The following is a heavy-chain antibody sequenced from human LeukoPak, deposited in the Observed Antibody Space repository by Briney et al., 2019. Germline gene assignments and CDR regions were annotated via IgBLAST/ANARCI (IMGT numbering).Heavy chain of an antibody. V-gene: IGHV4-59*08. CDR1: GGSICTNY. Sequence: KPSETLSLTCTVPGGSICTNYWTSIRQPPRKGLEYIGYIYYTGATNYNPSLKSRVTMSVDTSKNQFSLRLSSVTAADTAVYFCAKYGNSGWVIDYWGQGTLVTVSS. J-gene: IGHJ4*02. CDR2: IYYTGAT. CDR3: AKYGNSGWVIDY. D-gene: IGHD6-19*01.